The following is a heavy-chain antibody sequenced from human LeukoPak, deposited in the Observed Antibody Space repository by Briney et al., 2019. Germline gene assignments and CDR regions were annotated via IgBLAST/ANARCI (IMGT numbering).Heavy chain of an antibody. J-gene: IGHJ4*02. Sequence: GRSLRLSCAASGFTFSSYGMHWVRQAPGKGLGWVAVIWYDGSNKYYADSVKGRFTISRDNSKNTLYLQRNSLRAEDTAVYYCAKVGGYCSRGGCYSDYWGQGTLVTVSS. CDR2: IWYDGSNK. CDR3: AKVGGYCSRGGCYSDY. D-gene: IGHD2-15*01. V-gene: IGHV3-33*06. CDR1: GFTFSSYG.